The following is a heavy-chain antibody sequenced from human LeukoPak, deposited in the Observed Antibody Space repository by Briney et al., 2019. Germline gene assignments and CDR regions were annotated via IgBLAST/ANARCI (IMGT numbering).Heavy chain of an antibody. Sequence: ASVKVSCKASGGTFSSYAINWVRQATGQGLEWMGWMNPNSGNTGYAQKFQGRVTTTRNTSISTAYMELSSLRSEDTAVYYCARGDYSSSSFVGCWGQGTLVTVSS. CDR3: ARGDYSSSSFVGC. J-gene: IGHJ4*02. D-gene: IGHD6-6*01. CDR2: MNPNSGNT. CDR1: GGTFSSYA. V-gene: IGHV1-8*03.